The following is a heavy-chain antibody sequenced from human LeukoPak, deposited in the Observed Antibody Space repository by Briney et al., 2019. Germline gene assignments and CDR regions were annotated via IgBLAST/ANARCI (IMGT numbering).Heavy chain of an antibody. D-gene: IGHD5-12*01. CDR2: ISYDGSNK. Sequence: PGGSLRLSCAASGFTFSGSAMHWVRQASGRGLEWVAVISYDGSNKYYADSVKGRFTISRDNSKNTLFLQMNSLRAEDTAVYYCAKGLSGGYDLNWGQGTLVTVSS. CDR3: AKGLSGGYDLN. V-gene: IGHV3-30*04. J-gene: IGHJ4*02. CDR1: GFTFSGSA.